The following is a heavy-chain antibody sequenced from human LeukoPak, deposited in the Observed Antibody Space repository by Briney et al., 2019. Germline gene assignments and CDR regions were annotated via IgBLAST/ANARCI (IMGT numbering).Heavy chain of an antibody. CDR2: ISSSSSYI. D-gene: IGHD4-23*01. CDR3: ARVLYGGNSLYYYYMDV. J-gene: IGHJ6*03. V-gene: IGHV3-21*01. Sequence: GGSLRLSCAASGVTFSSYSMNWVRQAPGKGLEWVSSISSSSSYIYYADSVKGRFTISRDNAKNSLYLQMNSLRAEDTAVYYCARVLYGGNSLYYYYMDVWGKGTTVTVSS. CDR1: GVTFSSYS.